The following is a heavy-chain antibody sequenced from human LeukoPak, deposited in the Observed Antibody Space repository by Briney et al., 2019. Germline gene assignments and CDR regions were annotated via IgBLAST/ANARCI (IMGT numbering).Heavy chain of an antibody. V-gene: IGHV3-30*02. D-gene: IGHD6-13*01. CDR2: IRYDGSKK. Sequence: GGSLRLSCAASGFSFSSYGMYWVRQAPGKGLEWVAFIRYDGSKKYYADSVKGRFTISRDNAKNSLYLQMNSLRAEDTAVYYCATSRGSWPDYFDYWGQGTLVTVSS. CDR1: GFSFSSYG. J-gene: IGHJ4*02. CDR3: ATSRGSWPDYFDY.